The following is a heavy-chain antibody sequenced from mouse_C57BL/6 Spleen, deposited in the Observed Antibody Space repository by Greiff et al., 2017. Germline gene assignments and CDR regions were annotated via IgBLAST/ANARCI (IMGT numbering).Heavy chain of an antibody. CDR1: GFTFSSYA. D-gene: IGHD4-1*01. Sequence: EVQLVESGGGLVKPGGSLKLSCAASGFTFSSYAMSWVRQTPETRLEWVATISDGGSYTYYPDNVKGRFTISRDNAKNNLYLQMSHLKSEDTAMYYCARDLGGTKDYWGQGTTLTVSS. CDR3: ARDLGGTKDY. J-gene: IGHJ2*01. V-gene: IGHV5-4*01. CDR2: ISDGGSYT.